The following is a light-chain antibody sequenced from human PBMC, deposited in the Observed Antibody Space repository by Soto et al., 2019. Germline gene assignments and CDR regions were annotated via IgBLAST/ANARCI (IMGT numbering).Light chain of an antibody. CDR2: DTS. Sequence: EIVMTQSPATLSVSPGEGATLSCRASQSISSNLAWYQQKPGQAPRLLIYDTSTRATSVPARFSGSGSVTEYTLTISSLQSEDFAVYSCQHYNNWPLTFGGGTKVEIK. CDR1: QSISSN. J-gene: IGKJ4*01. CDR3: QHYNNWPLT. V-gene: IGKV3-15*01.